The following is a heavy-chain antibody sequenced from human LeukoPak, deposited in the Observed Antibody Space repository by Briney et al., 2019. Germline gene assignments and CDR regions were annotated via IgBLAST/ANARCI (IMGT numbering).Heavy chain of an antibody. V-gene: IGHV4-39*01. D-gene: IGHD2-15*01. J-gene: IGHJ4*02. CDR3: ARQYAPPYSPIDY. CDR2: IYYSGST. CDR1: GGSIRSSSYY. Sequence: SETLSLTCTVSGGSIRSSSYYWGWIRQPPGKGLEWIGSIYYSGSTYYNPSLKSRVTISVDTSKNQFSLKLSSVTAADTAVYYCARQYAPPYSPIDYWGQGTLVTVSS.